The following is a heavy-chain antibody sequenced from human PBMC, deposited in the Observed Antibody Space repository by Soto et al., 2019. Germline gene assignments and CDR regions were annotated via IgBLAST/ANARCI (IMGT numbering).Heavy chain of an antibody. J-gene: IGHJ4*02. CDR3: ARHLSENDYIWGSYRYTLYYFDY. V-gene: IGHV4-39*01. CDR2: IYYSGST. D-gene: IGHD3-16*02. Sequence: TSETLSLTCTVSGGSISSSSYYWGWIRQPPGKGLEWIGSIYYSGSTYYNPSLKSRVTISVDTSKNQFSLKLSSVTAADTAVYYCARHLSENDYIWGSYRYTLYYFDYWGQGTLVTVSS. CDR1: GGSISSSSYY.